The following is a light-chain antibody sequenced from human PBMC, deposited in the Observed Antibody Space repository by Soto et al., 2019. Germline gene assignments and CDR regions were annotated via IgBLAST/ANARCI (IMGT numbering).Light chain of an antibody. CDR3: NSYTSSSIYV. Sequence: QSALTQPASVSGSPGQSIAISCTGTSSDVGGYNYVSWYQQHPGKAPKLLIYDVTLRPLRGSNRLSVSKSGNTASLTISGLQAEDEADYCCNSYTSSSIYVLGSGTKLTVL. CDR1: SSDVGGYNY. CDR2: DVT. V-gene: IGLV2-14*01. J-gene: IGLJ1*01.